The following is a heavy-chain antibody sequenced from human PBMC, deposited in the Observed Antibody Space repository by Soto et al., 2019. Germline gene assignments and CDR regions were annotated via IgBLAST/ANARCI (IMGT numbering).Heavy chain of an antibody. V-gene: IGHV4-59*08. CDR2: IYSSGSTRYRPPLGGST. D-gene: IGHD3-10*01. CDR1: DDSISNYF. J-gene: IGHJ6*03. Sequence: SETLSLTCTVSDDSISNYFWSWIRQSPGKGLEWIGYIYSSGSTRYRPPLGGSTSYSPFLKSRVTISVETSKNQISLKLSSVTAADTAVYYCARHGSSSYMDVWGKGTTVTVSS. CDR3: ARHGSSSYMDV.